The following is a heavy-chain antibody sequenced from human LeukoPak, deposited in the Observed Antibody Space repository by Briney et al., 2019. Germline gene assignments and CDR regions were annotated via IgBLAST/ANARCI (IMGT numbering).Heavy chain of an antibody. CDR3: AREIRRGSYSNWFDP. CDR1: GGTFSSYA. D-gene: IGHD1-26*01. V-gene: IGHV1-69*13. CDR2: IIPIFGTA. J-gene: IGHJ5*02. Sequence: SVKVSCKASGGTFSSYAISWVRQAPGQGLEWMGGIIPIFGTANYAQKFQGRVTITADESTSTAYMELSSLRSEDTAVYYCAREIRRGSYSNWFDPWGQGTLVTVSS.